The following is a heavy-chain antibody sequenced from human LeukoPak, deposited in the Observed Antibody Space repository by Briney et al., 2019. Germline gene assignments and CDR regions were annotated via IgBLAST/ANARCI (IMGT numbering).Heavy chain of an antibody. CDR1: GGSSSGYY. CDR2: IFYSGRT. V-gene: IGHV4-59*01. D-gene: IGHD4-17*01. J-gene: IGHJ6*03. CDR3: ARYGVPYYYYYMDV. Sequence: SETLSLTCTVSGGSSSGYYWSWIRQPPGKGLQWIGYIFYSGRTNYNPSLKSRVTISVDTSKNQTSLNLSSVTAADTATYYCARYGVPYYYYYMDVWGKGTTVTVFS.